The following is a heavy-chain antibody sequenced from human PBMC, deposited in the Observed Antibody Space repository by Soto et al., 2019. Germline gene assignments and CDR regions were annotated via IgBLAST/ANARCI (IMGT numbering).Heavy chain of an antibody. Sequence: QVQLLQSGAEVKKPGSSVKVSCKASGVTFSSLAISWVRQAPGQGLEWMGGIIPIFGTSTYAQKFQGRVTITADESTSTAYMDLNSLRSDDTGVYYCVSPTDGMDVWGQGTTVTVSS. J-gene: IGHJ6*02. CDR3: VSPTDGMDV. CDR1: GVTFSSLA. V-gene: IGHV1-69*12. CDR2: IIPIFGTS.